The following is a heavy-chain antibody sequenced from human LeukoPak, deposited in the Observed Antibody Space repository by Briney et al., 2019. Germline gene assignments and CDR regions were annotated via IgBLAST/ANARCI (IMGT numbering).Heavy chain of an antibody. CDR1: GFTFSSNW. CDR3: GRWGYSSGYYYYDY. V-gene: IGHV3-7*02. D-gene: IGHD6-19*01. Sequence: PGGSLRLSCAASGFTFSSNWMCWVRQAPGKGLEWVANIKQDGSQKDYVDSVKGRFTISRDNAKNSLYLQMNSLRAEDTAVYYCGRWGYSSGYYYYDYWGQGTPVTVSS. CDR2: IKQDGSQK. J-gene: IGHJ4*02.